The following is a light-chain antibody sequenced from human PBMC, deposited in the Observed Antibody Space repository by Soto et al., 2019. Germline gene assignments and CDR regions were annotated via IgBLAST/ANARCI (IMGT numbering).Light chain of an antibody. Sequence: QSVLTQPPSASGTPGQRVTISCSGSSSNIGSNAVSWYQQLPGTAPKLLIYTNDQRPSGVPDRFSGSKSDTSASLAISGLQSEEEAEYYCAAWDDSLNGVVFGGGTKLTVL. CDR2: TND. V-gene: IGLV1-44*01. J-gene: IGLJ3*02. CDR1: SSNIGSNA. CDR3: AAWDDSLNGVV.